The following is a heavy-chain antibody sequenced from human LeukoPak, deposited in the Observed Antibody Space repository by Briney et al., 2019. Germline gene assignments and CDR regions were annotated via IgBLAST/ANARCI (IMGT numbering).Heavy chain of an antibody. CDR3: ASWTGGGCNPKNWFDP. CDR1: GGTFSSYA. D-gene: IGHD5-24*01. Sequence: GASVKVSCKASGGTFSSYAISWVRQAPGQGLEWMGGIIPIFGTANYAQKFQGRVTITTDESTSTAYMELSSLRSEDTAVYYCASWTGGGCNPKNWFDPWGQGTLVTVSS. J-gene: IGHJ5*02. V-gene: IGHV1-69*05. CDR2: IIPIFGTA.